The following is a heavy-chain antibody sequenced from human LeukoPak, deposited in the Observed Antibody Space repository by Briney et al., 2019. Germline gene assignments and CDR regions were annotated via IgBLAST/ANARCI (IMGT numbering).Heavy chain of an antibody. V-gene: IGHV3-73*01. CDR2: IRSKANSYAT. D-gene: IGHD4-11*01. CDR1: GFTFSGSA. J-gene: IGHJ6*03. CDR3: TRHAVTTVRNYYYYYMDV. Sequence: PGGSLRLSCAASGFTFSGSAMHWVRQASGKGLEWVGRIRSKANSYATAYAASLKGRFTISRDDSKNTAYLQMNSLKTEDTAVYYSTRHAVTTVRNYYYYYMDVWGKGTTVTVSS.